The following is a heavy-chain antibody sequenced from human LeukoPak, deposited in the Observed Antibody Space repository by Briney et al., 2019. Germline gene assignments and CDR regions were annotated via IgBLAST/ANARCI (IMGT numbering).Heavy chain of an antibody. D-gene: IGHD3-3*01. CDR2: IYHSGST. Sequence: SETLSLTCAASGYSISSGYYCGWIRQPPRKGLEWTGSIYHSGSTYYNPSLKSRFTISIDTSKNTFSLKLNSVNAEDTAVYYCAVRGRFLEWSLDYWGQGTLVTVSS. V-gene: IGHV4-38-2*01. J-gene: IGHJ4*02. CDR3: AVRGRFLEWSLDY. CDR1: GYSISSGYY.